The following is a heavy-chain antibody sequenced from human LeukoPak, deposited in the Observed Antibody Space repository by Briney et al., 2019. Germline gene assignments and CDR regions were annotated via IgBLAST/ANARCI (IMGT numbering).Heavy chain of an antibody. V-gene: IGHV4-59*01. Sequence: SETLALTCTVSGGSIRSYYWSWIRQPPGKGLEWIGYIYYSGSTNYNPSLKSRVTISLDTSKNQFSLKLRSVTAADTAVYYCARLISVSDWFETSGEGTLVTVSS. CDR2: IYYSGST. CDR3: ARLISVSDWFET. J-gene: IGHJ5*02. D-gene: IGHD3/OR15-3a*01. CDR1: GGSIRSYY.